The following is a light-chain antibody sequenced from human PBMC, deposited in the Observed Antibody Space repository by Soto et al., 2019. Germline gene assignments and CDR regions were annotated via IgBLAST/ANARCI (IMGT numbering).Light chain of an antibody. CDR3: LQYNGYYRT. V-gene: IGKV1-5*01. CDR1: QSISGW. J-gene: IGKJ1*01. Sequence: DIQMTQYPSTLSASVGDRVTITCRASQSISGWLAWYQQRPGKAPNLLIFDASTLESGVPSRFSGSGSGTTFTLTISSLQSDDFATYYCLQYNGYYRTFGQGTKVDI. CDR2: DAS.